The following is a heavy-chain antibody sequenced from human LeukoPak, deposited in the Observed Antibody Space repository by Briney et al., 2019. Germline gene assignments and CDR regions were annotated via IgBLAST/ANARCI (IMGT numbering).Heavy chain of an antibody. Sequence: ASVKVSCMASGYTFTSYGISWVRQAPGQGLEWMGWISAYNGNTNYAQKLQGRVTITADESTSTAYMELSSLRSVDTAVYYCARDPPNDWGQGTLVTVSS. CDR2: ISAYNGNT. CDR1: GYTFTSYG. V-gene: IGHV1-18*01. CDR3: ARDPPND. J-gene: IGHJ4*02.